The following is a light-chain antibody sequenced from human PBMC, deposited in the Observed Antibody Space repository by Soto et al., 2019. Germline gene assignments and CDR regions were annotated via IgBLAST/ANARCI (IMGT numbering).Light chain of an antibody. J-gene: IGKJ1*01. CDR1: QSVSSSY. CDR3: QQDQSSLST. CDR2: GAS. Sequence: PGRRGTVNKRASQSVSSSYLAWYQQTPGQAPRLLIYGASSRATGIPDRFSGRGSGTYVTLTICRLEPEDSAVYYCQQDQSSLSTFGQGTKVDIK. V-gene: IGKV3-20*01.